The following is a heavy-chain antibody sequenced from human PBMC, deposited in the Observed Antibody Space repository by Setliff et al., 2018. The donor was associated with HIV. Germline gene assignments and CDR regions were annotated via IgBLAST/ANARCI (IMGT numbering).Heavy chain of an antibody. Sequence: GESLKISCAASAFNLSNYEMNWVRQAPGKGLEWVGYVSSRGTMIHYADSVKGRFTISRDNSKNTLYLHMNSLRAEDTAVYYCGRDGGGYCSSGYSIDAFDIWGQGTMVTVSS. J-gene: IGHJ3*02. CDR2: VSSRGTMI. CDR3: GRDGGGYCSSGYSIDAFDI. CDR1: AFNLSNYE. V-gene: IGHV3-48*03. D-gene: IGHD2-2*03.